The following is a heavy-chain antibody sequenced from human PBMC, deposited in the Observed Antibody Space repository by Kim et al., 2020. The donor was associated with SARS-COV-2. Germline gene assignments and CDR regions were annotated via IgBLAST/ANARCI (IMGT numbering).Heavy chain of an antibody. V-gene: IGHV4-59*13. CDR2: IYYSGST. Sequence: SETLSLTCTVSGGSISSYYWSWIRQPPGKGLEWIGYIYYSGSTNYNPSLKSRVTISVDTTKNQFSLKLSSVTAADTAVYYCARGYGDYWGQGTLVTVSS. CDR3: ARGYGDY. J-gene: IGHJ4*02. D-gene: IGHD1-1*01. CDR1: GGSISSYY.